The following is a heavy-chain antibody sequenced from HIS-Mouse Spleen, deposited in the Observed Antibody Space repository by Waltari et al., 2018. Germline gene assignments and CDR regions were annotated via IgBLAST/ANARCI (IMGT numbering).Heavy chain of an antibody. CDR3: AKASSGWLDY. CDR1: GFTCSRYG. CDR2: ISYDGSNK. D-gene: IGHD6-19*01. V-gene: IGHV3-30*18. J-gene: IGHJ4*02. Sequence: QVQLVQSGGGVVQPGRFLRLSCASPGFTCSRYGVPWVRQAPGKGLEWVAVISYDGSNKYYADSVKGRVTISRDNSKNTLYLQMNSLRAEDTAVYYCAKASSGWLDYWGQGTLVTVSS.